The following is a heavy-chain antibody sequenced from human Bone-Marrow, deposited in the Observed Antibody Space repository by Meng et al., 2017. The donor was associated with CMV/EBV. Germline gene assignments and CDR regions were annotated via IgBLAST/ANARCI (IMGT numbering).Heavy chain of an antibody. CDR3: ARDRGIVVVPAAILGYYYYGMDV. Sequence: GGSLRLSCAASGFTFSSYSMNWVRQAPGKGLEWVAVISYDGSNKYYADSVKGRFTISRDNSKNTLYLQMNSLRAEDTAVYYCARDRGIVVVPAAILGYYYYGMDVWGQGTTVTVSS. V-gene: IGHV3-30*03. CDR2: ISYDGSNK. J-gene: IGHJ6*02. CDR1: GFTFSSYS. D-gene: IGHD2-2*02.